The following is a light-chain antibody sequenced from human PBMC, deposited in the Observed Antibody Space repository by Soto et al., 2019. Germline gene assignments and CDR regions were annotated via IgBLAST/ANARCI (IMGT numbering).Light chain of an antibody. CDR1: QGISSY. CDR3: QQYDNWPWT. Sequence: AIRMTQSPSSLSASTGDRVTITCRASQGISSYLAWYQQKPGKAPKILIYAASTLQRGVPSRCSGSGSGTDFTLTISSLQSEDFAVYYCQQYDNWPWTFGQGTKVDIK. J-gene: IGKJ1*01. CDR2: AAS. V-gene: IGKV1-8*01.